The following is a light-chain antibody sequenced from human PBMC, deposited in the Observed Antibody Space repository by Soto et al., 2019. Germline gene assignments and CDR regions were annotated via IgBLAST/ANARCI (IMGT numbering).Light chain of an antibody. V-gene: IGKV3-20*01. CDR3: QQYGSSPRT. CDR2: GAS. Sequence: EIVMTQSPDTLSVSTGERATLSCRASQSVSSSYLAWYQQKPGQAPRLLIYGASSRATGIPDRFSGSGSGTDFTLTISRLEPEDFAVYYCQQYGSSPRTFGQGTKVDNK. CDR1: QSVSSSY. J-gene: IGKJ1*01.